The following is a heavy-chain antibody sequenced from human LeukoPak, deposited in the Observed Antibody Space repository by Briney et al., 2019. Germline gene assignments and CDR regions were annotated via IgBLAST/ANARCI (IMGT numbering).Heavy chain of an antibody. CDR2: INYSGST. CDR3: ASGSSGYYYAYFQH. Sequence: PSETLSLTCTVSGDSISSNKYYWGWIRQPPGEGLTWIGTINYSGSTSYNPSLKSRVTISVDTSKNQFSLKLSSVTAADTAVYYCASGSSGYYYAYFQHWGQGTLVTVSS. J-gene: IGHJ1*01. D-gene: IGHD3-22*01. V-gene: IGHV4-39*07. CDR1: GDSISSNKYY.